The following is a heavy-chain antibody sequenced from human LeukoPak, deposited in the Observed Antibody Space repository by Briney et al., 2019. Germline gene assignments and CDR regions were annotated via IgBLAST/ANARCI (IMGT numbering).Heavy chain of an antibody. CDR2: IKKDGSEK. Sequence: HPGGSLRLSCAASGFTFSSYWMSWVRQAPGKGLEWVANIKKDGSEKYYVDSVKGRFTISRDNAKNSLYLQMNSLRAEDTAVYYCARDLYRIVVVPHYLDYWGQGTLVTVSS. D-gene: IGHD3-22*01. J-gene: IGHJ4*02. CDR1: GFTFSSYW. CDR3: ARDLYRIVVVPHYLDY. V-gene: IGHV3-7*01.